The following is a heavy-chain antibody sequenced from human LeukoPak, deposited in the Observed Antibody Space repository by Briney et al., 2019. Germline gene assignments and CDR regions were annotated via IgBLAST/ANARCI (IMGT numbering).Heavy chain of an antibody. J-gene: IGHJ4*02. CDR2: VSHSGST. D-gene: IGHD2-2*01. Sequence: SETLSLTCAVSGYFISSGYNWGWIRQPPGKGLGWIGGVSHSGSTFYTPSLKSRVTISVDPSRNQFSLKLSSLTAADTAVYYCASTALGYCTTSSCPDYWGPGTLVTVSS. CDR1: GYFISSGYN. CDR3: ASTALGYCTTSSCPDY. V-gene: IGHV4-38-2*01.